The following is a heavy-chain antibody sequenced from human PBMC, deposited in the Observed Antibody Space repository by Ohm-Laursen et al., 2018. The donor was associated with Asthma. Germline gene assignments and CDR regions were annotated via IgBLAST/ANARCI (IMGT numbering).Heavy chain of an antibody. CDR2: ISSNGGST. J-gene: IGHJ4*02. CDR3: VKDYDILTGSPTH. V-gene: IGHV3-64D*08. CDR1: GFTFSSYS. D-gene: IGHD3-9*01. Sequence: SLRLSCAASGFTFSSYSMNWVRQAPGKGLEYVSAISSNGGSTYYADSVKGRFTISRDNSKNTLYLQMSSLRAEDTAVYYCVKDYDILTGSPTHWGQGTLVTVSS.